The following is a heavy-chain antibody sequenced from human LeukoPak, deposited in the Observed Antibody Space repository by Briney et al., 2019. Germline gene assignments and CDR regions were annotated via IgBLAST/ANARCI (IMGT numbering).Heavy chain of an antibody. D-gene: IGHD3-3*01. CDR1: GDSLNISTSC. J-gene: IGHJ4*02. V-gene: IGHV4-39*07. CDR2: IFYSGSI. Sequence: SETLSLTCSVSGDSLNISTSCWGCVRQPPGKGLEWIGTIFYSGSIYNNPSLKTRVTMSLDTSKNQFSLRLRSVTAADTAFYYCARVFRFSYFDYWGQGALITVS. CDR3: ARVFRFSYFDY.